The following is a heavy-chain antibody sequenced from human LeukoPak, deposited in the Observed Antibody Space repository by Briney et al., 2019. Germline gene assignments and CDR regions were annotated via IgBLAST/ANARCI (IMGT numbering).Heavy chain of an antibody. CDR3: ASHYDSHDAFDI. D-gene: IGHD3-3*01. V-gene: IGHV3-23*01. CDR1: GFTFSSYA. CDR2: ISGSADST. J-gene: IGHJ3*02. Sequence: GGSLRLSCAASGFTFSSYAMSWVRQAPGKGLEWVSGISGSADSTYYADSVRGRFTISRDNSKNTLYLQMNNLRAEDMAVHYCASHYDSHDAFDIWGQGTMVTVSS.